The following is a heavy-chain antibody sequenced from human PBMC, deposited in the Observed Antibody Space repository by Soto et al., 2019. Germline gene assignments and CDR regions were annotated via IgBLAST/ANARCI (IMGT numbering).Heavy chain of an antibody. CDR2: INAGNGNT. CDR3: ARDRRYYGSGSYYIGQFDY. J-gene: IGHJ4*02. D-gene: IGHD3-10*01. CDR1: GYTFTSYA. V-gene: IGHV1-3*01. Sequence: GASVKVSCKASGYTFTSYAMHWVRQAPGQRLEWMGWINAGNGNTKYSQKFQGRVTITRDTSASTAYMELSSLRSEDTAVYYCARDRRYYGSGSYYIGQFDYWGQGTLVTVS.